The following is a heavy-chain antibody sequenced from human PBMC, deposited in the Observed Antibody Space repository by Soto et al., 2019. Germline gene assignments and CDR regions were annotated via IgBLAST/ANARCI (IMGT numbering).Heavy chain of an antibody. Sequence: EASVKVSCKASGYTFTGYYMHWVRQAPGQGLEWMGWINPNSGGTNYAQKFQGRVTMTRDTSISTAYMELSRLRSDDTAVYYCARGPWLWGSYYGLDYWGQGTLVTVSS. J-gene: IGHJ4*02. CDR3: ARGPWLWGSYYGLDY. CDR1: GYTFTGYY. CDR2: INPNSGGT. V-gene: IGHV1-2*02. D-gene: IGHD3-16*01.